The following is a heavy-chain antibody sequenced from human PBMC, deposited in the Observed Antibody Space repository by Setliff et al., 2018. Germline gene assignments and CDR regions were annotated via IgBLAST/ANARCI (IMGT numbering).Heavy chain of an antibody. D-gene: IGHD2-15*01. Sequence: SETLSLTCTVSGGSISSSSYYWGWIRQPPGKGLEWIGYIHPWGGSSESTNYSTSLKSRVTMSVDTSKNQFSLKMRSVTAADAALYYCARKDGDMWGQGTMVTVSS. V-gene: IGHV4-61*05. CDR3: ARKDGDM. J-gene: IGHJ3*02. CDR2: IHPWGGSSEST. CDR1: GGSISSSSYY.